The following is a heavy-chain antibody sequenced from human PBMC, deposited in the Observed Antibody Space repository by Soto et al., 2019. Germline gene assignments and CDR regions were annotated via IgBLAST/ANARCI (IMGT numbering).Heavy chain of an antibody. D-gene: IGHD3-10*01. CDR1: GGSFSGYY. J-gene: IGHJ6*02. CDR3: ARVSGIYYYGMDV. Sequence: SETLSLTCAVFGGSFSGYYWSWIRQPPGKGLEWIGEINHSGSTNYNPSLKSRVTISVDTSKHQFSLKLSSVTAADTAVYYCARVSGIYYYGMDVWGQGTTVT. CDR2: INHSGST. V-gene: IGHV4-34*01.